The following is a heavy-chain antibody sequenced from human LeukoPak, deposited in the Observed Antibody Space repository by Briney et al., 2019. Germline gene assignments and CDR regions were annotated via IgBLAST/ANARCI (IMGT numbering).Heavy chain of an antibody. V-gene: IGHV4-59*01. CDR2: VYYTGSS. J-gene: IGHJ4*02. CDR1: GDSISSSY. CDR3: AGYGSGSYYKAFDF. D-gene: IGHD3-10*01. Sequence: SETLSLTCTVSGDSISSSYWCWIRQPPGKGLEWIGYVYYTGSSYYNPSLKSRATTSIDMSKNQFSLKLTSMTAADTAVYYCAGYGSGSYYKAFDFWGQGILVTVSS.